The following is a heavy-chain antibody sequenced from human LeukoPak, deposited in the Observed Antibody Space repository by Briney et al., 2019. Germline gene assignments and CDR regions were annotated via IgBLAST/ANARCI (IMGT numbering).Heavy chain of an antibody. Sequence: GGSLRLSCAASGFTVSSNYMSWVRQAPGKGLEWVSVIYSGGSTYYADSVKGRFTISRDNSKNTLYLQMNGLRAEDTAVYYCARERDGNIFDYWGQGTLVTVSS. J-gene: IGHJ4*02. V-gene: IGHV3-53*01. CDR3: ARERDGNIFDY. CDR1: GFTVSSNY. CDR2: IYSGGST. D-gene: IGHD4-23*01.